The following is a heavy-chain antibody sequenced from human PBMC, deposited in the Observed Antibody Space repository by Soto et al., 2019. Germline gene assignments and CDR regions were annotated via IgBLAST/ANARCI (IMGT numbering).Heavy chain of an antibody. CDR3: AKDHLPVGDYYYGVDV. V-gene: IGHV3-23*01. Sequence: GGSLRLSCSASGFTFNTYAMSWVRQAPGRRLEWVSTISASGGRTYYADSVKGRFTVSRDNSQNTLRLDMDSLRAEDAALYYCAKDHLPVGDYYYGVDVWGQGTTVTVSS. CDR2: ISASGGRT. J-gene: IGHJ6*02. D-gene: IGHD1-26*01. CDR1: GFTFNTYA.